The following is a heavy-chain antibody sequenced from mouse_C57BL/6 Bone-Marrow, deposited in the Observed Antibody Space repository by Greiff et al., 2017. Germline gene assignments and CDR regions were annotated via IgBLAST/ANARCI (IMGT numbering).Heavy chain of an antibody. J-gene: IGHJ1*03. CDR2: IDPETGGT. V-gene: IGHV1-15*01. Sequence: QVQLQQSGAELVRPGASVTLSCKASGYTFTDYEMHWVKQTPVHGLEWIGAIDPETGGTAYNQKFKGKAILTAYKSSSTAYMELRSLTSEDSAVYYCTRRDYYGSSYRWYFDVWGTGTTVTVSS. CDR3: TRRDYYGSSYRWYFDV. CDR1: GYTFTDYE. D-gene: IGHD1-1*01.